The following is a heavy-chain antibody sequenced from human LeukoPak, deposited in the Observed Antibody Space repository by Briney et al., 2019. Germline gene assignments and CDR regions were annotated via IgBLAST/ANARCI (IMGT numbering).Heavy chain of an antibody. CDR3: ARDLGYCSGGSCYIFDY. D-gene: IGHD2-15*01. CDR1: GYTFTSYG. J-gene: IGHJ4*02. CDR2: ISAYNGNT. V-gene: IGHV1-18*01. Sequence: ASVKVSCKASGYTFTSYGISWVRQAPGQGLEWMGWISAYNGNTNYAQKVQGRVTMTTDTSTGTAYMELRSLRSDDTAVYYCARDLGYCSGGSCYIFDYWGQGTLVTVSS.